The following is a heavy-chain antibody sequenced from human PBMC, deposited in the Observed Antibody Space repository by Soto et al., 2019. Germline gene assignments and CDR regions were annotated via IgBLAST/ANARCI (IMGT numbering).Heavy chain of an antibody. V-gene: IGHV1-8*01. J-gene: IGHJ3*02. CDR1: GYTFTSYD. D-gene: IGHD2-2*01. CDR3: AVVPAATPVGAFDI. CDR2: MNPNSGNT. Sequence: ASVKVSCKASGYTFTSYDINWVRQATGQGLEWMGWMNPNSGNTGYAQKFQGRVTMTRNTSISTAYMELSSLRSEDTAVHYCAVVPAATPVGAFDIWGQGTMVTVSS.